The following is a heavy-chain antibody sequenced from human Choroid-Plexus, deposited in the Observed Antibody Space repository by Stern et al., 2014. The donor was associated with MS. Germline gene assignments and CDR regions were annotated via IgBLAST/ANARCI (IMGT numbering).Heavy chain of an antibody. CDR3: AKDRQWSTYFFDY. V-gene: IGHV3-30*18. CDR2: ISYDGSDK. Sequence: ESGGGVAQPGRPLILSCAASGFTFSNFGMHWVRQAPGQGLEWVALISYDGSDKYYADSVKGRFTIFRDNSKNTLYMHMNSLRAEDTAVYYCAKDRQWSTYFFDYWGQGSLVTVSS. J-gene: IGHJ4*02. D-gene: IGHD2-15*01. CDR1: GFTFSNFG.